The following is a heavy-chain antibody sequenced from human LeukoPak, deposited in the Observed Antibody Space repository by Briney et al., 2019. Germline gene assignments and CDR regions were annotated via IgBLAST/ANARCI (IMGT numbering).Heavy chain of an antibody. CDR3: AREGGPTGGAQDY. D-gene: IGHD1-1*01. CDR2: ISPSGGST. CDR1: GYTFTSNY. V-gene: IGHV1-46*01. Sequence: ASVKVSCKAFGYTFTSNYMHWVRQAPGQGPEWMGVISPSGGSTTYAQKFQGRVTLTRDMSTSTDYLELSSLRSDDTAVYYCAREGGPTGGAQDYWGQGTLVTVSS. J-gene: IGHJ4*02.